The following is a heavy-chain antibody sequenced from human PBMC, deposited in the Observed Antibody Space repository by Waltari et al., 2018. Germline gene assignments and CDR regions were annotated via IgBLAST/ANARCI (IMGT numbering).Heavy chain of an antibody. CDR3: ARAAVVPAAHFLDY. Sequence: QVQLQESGPGLVKPSGTLSLTRAVSDGSISSSNSGSWCRQPPGKGLEWIGEIYHSGSTNYNPSLKSRVTISVDKSKNQFSLKLSSVTAADTAVYYCARAAVVPAAHFLDYWGQGTLVTVSS. V-gene: IGHV4-4*02. D-gene: IGHD2-2*01. J-gene: IGHJ4*02. CDR1: DGSISSSNS. CDR2: IYHSGST.